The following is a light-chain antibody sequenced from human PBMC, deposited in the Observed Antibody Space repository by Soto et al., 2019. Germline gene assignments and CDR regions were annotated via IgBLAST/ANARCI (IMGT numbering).Light chain of an antibody. V-gene: IGKV3-20*01. CDR3: QQSVSSPLT. CDR2: GAS. CDR1: QSVSNND. J-gene: IGKJ4*01. Sequence: IVLPQSPGTLSLSPGERATLSCRASQSVSNNDLAWYQQKPGQAPRLLIYGASNRATGIPDRFSGSGSATDFTLTISRLEPEDFAVDFCQQSVSSPLTFGGGTKVEIK.